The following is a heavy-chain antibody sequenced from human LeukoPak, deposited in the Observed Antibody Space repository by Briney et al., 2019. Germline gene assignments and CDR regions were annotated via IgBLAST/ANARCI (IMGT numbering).Heavy chain of an antibody. J-gene: IGHJ6*03. CDR1: GYTFTGYY. CDR2: INPNSGGT. V-gene: IGHV1-2*02. Sequence: ASVKVSCKASGYTFTGYYMHWVRQAPGQGLEWMGWINPNSGGTNYAQKFQGRVTMTRDTSISTAYMELSRLRSDDTAVYYCAREIRGSGWYSANYYYYMDVWGKGTTVTISS. CDR3: AREIRGSGWYSANYYYYMDV. D-gene: IGHD6-19*01.